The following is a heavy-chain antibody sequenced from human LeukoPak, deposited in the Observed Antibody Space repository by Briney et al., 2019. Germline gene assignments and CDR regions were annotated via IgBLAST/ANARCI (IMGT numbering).Heavy chain of an antibody. D-gene: IGHD1-26*01. Sequence: GGSLRLSCAASGFTFNYYNMNWVRQAPGKALEWVSSITSSGAYIFYADSVRGRFTISRDNAKDSLYLQMNSLRPEDTAAYYCARDPYSGNYGNYYYYYMDVWGKGTTVTISS. CDR2: ITSSGAYI. CDR1: GFTFNYYN. J-gene: IGHJ6*03. CDR3: ARDPYSGNYGNYYYYYMDV. V-gene: IGHV3-21*01.